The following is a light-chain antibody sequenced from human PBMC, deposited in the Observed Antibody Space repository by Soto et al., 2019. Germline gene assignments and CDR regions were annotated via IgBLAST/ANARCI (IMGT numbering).Light chain of an antibody. CDR1: QSLLHSNGYNH. V-gene: IGKV2-28*01. CDR2: LGS. J-gene: IGKJ4*01. Sequence: DIVMTQSPLSLPVTPGEPASISCRSSQSLLHSNGYNHLDWYLQKPGQSPQLLTYLGSNRAYGVHDRFSGSGSGTYFTLKISRVEAEDVGVYYCMQALPRTATFGGGTKVEIK. CDR3: MQALPRTAT.